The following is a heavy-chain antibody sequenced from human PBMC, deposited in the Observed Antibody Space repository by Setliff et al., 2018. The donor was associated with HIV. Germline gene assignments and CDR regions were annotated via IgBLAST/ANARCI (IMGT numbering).Heavy chain of an antibody. D-gene: IGHD6-13*01. CDR3: ARGGSRGSWYWDY. Sequence: SETLSLTCTVSGGSISSYYWSWIRQPPGKGLEWIGYIYTSGSVNYNPSLNSRVTISVDTSKNHFSLRLSSVTAADTAVYYCARGGSRGSWYWDYWGQGTLVTAPQ. CDR2: IYTSGSV. CDR1: GGSISSYY. J-gene: IGHJ4*02. V-gene: IGHV4-4*09.